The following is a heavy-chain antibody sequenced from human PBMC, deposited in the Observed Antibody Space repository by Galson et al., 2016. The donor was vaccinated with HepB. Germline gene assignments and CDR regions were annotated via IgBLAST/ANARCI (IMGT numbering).Heavy chain of an antibody. CDR3: AREEITKVRGVIISLGRDV. J-gene: IGHJ6*02. Sequence: TLSLTCTVSGGSITSGDYYWNWIRQYPGKGLEWIGFMYHNGRTFYNLSLKSRISMSVDTSKNQFSLKLNSVTAADTAVYYCAREEITKVRGVIISLGRDVWGQGTTVTVSS. CDR2: MYHNGRT. CDR1: GGSITSGDYY. D-gene: IGHD3-10*01. V-gene: IGHV4-31*03.